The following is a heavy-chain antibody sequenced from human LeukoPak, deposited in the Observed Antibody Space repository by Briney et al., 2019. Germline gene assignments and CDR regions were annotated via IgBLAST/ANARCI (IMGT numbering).Heavy chain of an antibody. CDR1: GYTFTGYY. J-gene: IGHJ4*02. CDR3: ARGPLDY. CDR2: INPNSGGT. V-gene: IGHV1-2*02. Sequence: GGSLRLSCAASGYTFTGYYMHWVRQAPGQGLEWMGWINPNSGGTNYAQKFQGRVTMTRDTSISTAYMELTRLRSDDTAVYYCARGPLDYWGQGTLVTVSS.